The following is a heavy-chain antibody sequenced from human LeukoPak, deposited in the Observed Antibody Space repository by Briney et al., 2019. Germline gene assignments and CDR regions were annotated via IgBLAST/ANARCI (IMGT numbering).Heavy chain of an antibody. D-gene: IGHD6-13*01. CDR1: GGSISSSSYY. V-gene: IGHV4-39*07. Sequence: SETLSLTCTVSGGSISSSSYYWGWIRQPPGKGLEWIGSIYYSGSTYYNPSLKSRVTISVDTSKNQFSLKLSSVTAADTAVYYCARDLILVAAAGTHSDYWGQGTLVTVSS. CDR2: IYYSGST. J-gene: IGHJ4*02. CDR3: ARDLILVAAAGTHSDY.